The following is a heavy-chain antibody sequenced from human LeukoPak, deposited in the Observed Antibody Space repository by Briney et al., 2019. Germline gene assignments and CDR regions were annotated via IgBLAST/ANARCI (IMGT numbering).Heavy chain of an antibody. J-gene: IGHJ4*02. CDR2: IYHSGNT. D-gene: IGHD1-14*01. CDR3: ARVGGRNTDRPPELYYFDY. Sequence: PSETLSLTCTVSGGSISSDYWSWLRQPPGKGLEWIGYIYHSGNTNYNPSLKSRVTISVDTSKNQFSLKLNSVTAADTAVYYCARVGGRNTDRPPELYYFDYWGRGTLVTVSS. CDR1: GGSISSDY. V-gene: IGHV4-59*01.